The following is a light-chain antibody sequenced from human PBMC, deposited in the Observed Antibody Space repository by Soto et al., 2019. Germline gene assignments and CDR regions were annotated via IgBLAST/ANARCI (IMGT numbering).Light chain of an antibody. V-gene: IGLV2-14*03. Sequence: QSALTQPASVSGCPGQSITISCTGTSSDVGVYDYVSWYQQHPGKAPKLLIYDVSNRPAGISNHFSGSKSGNTASLTISGLHAEDEADYYCSSYTTSATRVFGGGTKVTVL. CDR1: SSDVGVYDY. CDR3: SSYTTSATRV. CDR2: DVS. J-gene: IGLJ2*01.